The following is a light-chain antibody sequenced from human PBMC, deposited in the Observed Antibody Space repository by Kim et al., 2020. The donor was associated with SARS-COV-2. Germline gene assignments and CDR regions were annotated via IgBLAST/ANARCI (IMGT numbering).Light chain of an antibody. CDR1: NIGSKS. CDR2: YDS. V-gene: IGLV3-21*04. Sequence: APGKTARITCGRNNIGSKSVHWYQQKPGQAPVLVIYYDSDRPSGIPERFSGSNSGNTATLTISRVEAGDEADYYCQVWDSSSDLRVFGGGTKLTVL. J-gene: IGLJ3*02. CDR3: QVWDSSSDLRV.